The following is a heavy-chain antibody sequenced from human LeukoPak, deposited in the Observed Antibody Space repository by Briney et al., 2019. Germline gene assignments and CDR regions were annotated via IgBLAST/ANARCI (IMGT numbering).Heavy chain of an antibody. CDR1: GYSFTSYW. Sequence: GESLKISCKASGYSFTSYWIGWVRQMPGKGLEWMGIINPADSDTRYSPSFQGQVTIPADKSITTAYLQWSSLKASDTAMYYCARLPNYYDSSGSLAFGWFDPWGQGTLVTVSS. V-gene: IGHV5-51*01. J-gene: IGHJ5*02. CDR3: ARLPNYYDSSGSLAFGWFDP. D-gene: IGHD3-22*01. CDR2: INPADSDT.